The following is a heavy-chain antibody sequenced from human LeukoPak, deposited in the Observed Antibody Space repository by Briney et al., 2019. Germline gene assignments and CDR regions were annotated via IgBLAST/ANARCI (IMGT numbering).Heavy chain of an antibody. CDR1: GGSISSSNW. CDR3: ATEAYYDSSGPHFDY. V-gene: IGHV4-4*02. J-gene: IGHJ4*02. Sequence: SETLSLTCAVSGGSISSSNWWTWVRQPPGKGLEWIGEISHTGNTNYNPSLKSRVTISVNKSKNQFSLKLTSVTAADTAVYYCATEAYYDSSGPHFDYWGQGTLLSLSS. D-gene: IGHD3-22*01. CDR2: ISHTGNT.